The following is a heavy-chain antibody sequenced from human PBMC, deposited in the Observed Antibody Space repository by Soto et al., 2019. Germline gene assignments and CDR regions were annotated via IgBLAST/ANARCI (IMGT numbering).Heavy chain of an antibody. CDR3: AKDFSSGRYYFDY. V-gene: IGHV3-23*01. J-gene: IGHJ4*02. D-gene: IGHD6-25*01. Sequence: EVQLLESGGGLVQPGGSLRLSCVASGFPFRSYAMNWVRQVPGKGLEWVSGMSGSGDLTYYADSVKGRCTISRDNSKNTLYLQMSSLRAEATAIYYCAKDFSSGRYYFDYWGQGTRVTVSS. CDR2: MSGSGDLT. CDR1: GFPFRSYA.